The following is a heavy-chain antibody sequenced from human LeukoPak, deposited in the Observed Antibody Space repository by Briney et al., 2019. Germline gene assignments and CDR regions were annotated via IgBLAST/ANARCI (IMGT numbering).Heavy chain of an antibody. CDR2: IYYSGTT. J-gene: IGHJ5*02. Sequence: PSETLSLTCTVSGGSLNSYFWSWIRQPPGKGLEWIGHIYYSGTTNYNPSLQSRFTISVDTSKNQFSLKLSSVTAADTAVYYCARRGEYGSGSYYNSVWFDPWGQGTLVTVSS. V-gene: IGHV4-59*08. CDR1: GGSLNSYF. CDR3: ARRGEYGSGSYYNSVWFDP. D-gene: IGHD3-10*01.